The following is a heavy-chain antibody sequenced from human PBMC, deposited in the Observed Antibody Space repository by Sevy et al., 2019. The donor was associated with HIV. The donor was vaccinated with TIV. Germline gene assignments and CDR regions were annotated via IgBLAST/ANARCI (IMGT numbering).Heavy chain of an antibody. D-gene: IGHD2-15*01. CDR3: ARSDGYCSGGNHLCYFDY. J-gene: IGHJ4*02. CDR2: IYPGDSDT. Sequence: GESLKISCKGSEYTFTHFWIAWVRRMPGKGLESMGIIYPGDSDTRYSPSFQGQVTISAEKSISTAYLQWDSLKASDTAMYYCARSDGYCSGGNHLCYFDYWGQGTLVTVSS. V-gene: IGHV5-51*01. CDR1: EYTFTHFW.